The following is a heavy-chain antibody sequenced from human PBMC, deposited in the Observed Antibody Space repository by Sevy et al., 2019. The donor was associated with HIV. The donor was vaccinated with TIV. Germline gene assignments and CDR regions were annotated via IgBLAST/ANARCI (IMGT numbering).Heavy chain of an antibody. J-gene: IGHJ4*02. D-gene: IGHD3-10*01. CDR1: GFTFSSYG. CDR3: ARDKLPPVMVTMVRGALSYFFDY. CDR2: IWYDGTNK. V-gene: IGHV3-33*01. Sequence: GGSLRLSCAASGFTFSSYGMHWVRQAPDKGLEWEAVIWYDGTNKYYADSVKGRFTISRDNSKNTLYLQMSSLRAEDTAVYYCARDKLPPVMVTMVRGALSYFFDYWGQGTLVTVSS.